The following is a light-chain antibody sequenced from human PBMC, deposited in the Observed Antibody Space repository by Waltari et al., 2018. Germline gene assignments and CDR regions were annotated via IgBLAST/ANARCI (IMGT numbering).Light chain of an antibody. CDR3: QQYNSYSVT. V-gene: IGKV1-5*01. J-gene: IGKJ1*01. CDR1: QSISSW. Sequence: DIQMTQSPSTLSASVGDRVTITCRASQSISSWLAWYQQKPGKAPKLLAYDASSLGSGVPSRFSCSGSGTEFTLTISSLQPDDFATYYCQQYNSYSVTFGQGTKVEIK. CDR2: DAS.